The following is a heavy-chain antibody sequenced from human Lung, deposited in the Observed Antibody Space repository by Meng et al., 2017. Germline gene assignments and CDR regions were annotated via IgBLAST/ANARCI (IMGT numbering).Heavy chain of an antibody. CDR3: ARGSYQPLLLSALDY. CDR2: ISNTGKYI. D-gene: IGHD2-15*01. CDR1: EFTFSDHS. Sequence: EVQLVESGGGLVKPGGSLRLSCAASEFTFSDHSMNWVRQAPGKGLEWVSFISNTGKYIYYADSVKGRFTISRDNAKNSLYLQINSLRAEDTAVYYCARGSYQPLLLSALDYWGQGTLVTVSS. V-gene: IGHV3-21*01. J-gene: IGHJ4*02.